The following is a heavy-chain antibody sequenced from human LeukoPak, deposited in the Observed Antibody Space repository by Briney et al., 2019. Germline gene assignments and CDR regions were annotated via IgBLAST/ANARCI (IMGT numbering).Heavy chain of an antibody. D-gene: IGHD2-15*01. CDR2: IYYSGST. Sequence: SETLSLTCTVSGGSFSSYYWSWIRQPPGKGLEWIGYIYYSGSTNYNPSLKSRVTISVDTSKNQFSLKLSSVTAADTAVYYCARYYCSGGSCYSRAFWFDPWGQGTLVTVSS. J-gene: IGHJ5*02. CDR3: ARYYCSGGSCYSRAFWFDP. V-gene: IGHV4-59*01. CDR1: GGSFSSYY.